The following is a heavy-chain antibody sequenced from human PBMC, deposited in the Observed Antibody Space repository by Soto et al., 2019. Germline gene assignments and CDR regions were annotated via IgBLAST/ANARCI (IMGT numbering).Heavy chain of an antibody. D-gene: IGHD4-17*01. J-gene: IGHJ4*02. CDR3: ARLGDGYGDYLYYFDY. CDR2: IYYSGST. CDR1: GGSISSYY. Sequence: TSETLSLTCTVSGGSISSYYWSWIRQHPGKGLEWIGYIYYSGSTNYNPSLKSRVTISVDTSKNQFSLKLSSVTAADTAVYYCARLGDGYGDYLYYFDYWGQGTLVTVSS. V-gene: IGHV4-59*08.